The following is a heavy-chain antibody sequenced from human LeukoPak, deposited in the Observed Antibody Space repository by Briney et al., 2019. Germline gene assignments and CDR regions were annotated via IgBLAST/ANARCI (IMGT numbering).Heavy chain of an antibody. CDR2: ISSSSSTI. J-gene: IGHJ4*02. D-gene: IGHD6-19*01. CDR1: GFTFSSYS. Sequence: GRSLRLSCAASGFTFSSYSMNWVRQAPGKGLEWVSYISSSSSTIYYADSVKGRFTISRDNAKNSLYLQMNSLRAEDTAVYYCARAPQAVAGTGGIDYWGQGTLVTVSS. CDR3: ARAPQAVAGTGGIDY. V-gene: IGHV3-48*01.